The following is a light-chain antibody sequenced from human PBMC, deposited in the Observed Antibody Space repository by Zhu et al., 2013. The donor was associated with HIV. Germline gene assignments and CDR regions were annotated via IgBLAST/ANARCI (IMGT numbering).Light chain of an antibody. CDR3: QKYDSAPRT. CDR2: AAS. J-gene: IGKJ1*01. Sequence: DIQMTQSPSSLSASVGDRVTITCRASQGISSYLAWYQLKPGKVPKLLIYAASTLQSGVPARFSGSGSGTDFTLAISSLQPEDVATYYCQKYDSAPRTFGQGTKVEIK. V-gene: IGKV1-27*01. CDR1: QGISSY.